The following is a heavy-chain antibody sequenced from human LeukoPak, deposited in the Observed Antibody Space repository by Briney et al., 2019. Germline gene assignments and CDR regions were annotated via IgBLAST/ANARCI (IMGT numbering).Heavy chain of an antibody. Sequence: GGSLRLSCAASGFSFSNHWMNWVRQAPEKGLEWVSTIHGGGDVTYYADSVKGRFTISRDNSRNTLYLQMNSLRAEDTAVYYCAKALSSSFYYFDLGGRGTLVTVSS. V-gene: IGHV3-23*01. CDR1: GFSFSNHW. D-gene: IGHD3-16*02. CDR3: AKALSSSFYYFDL. CDR2: IHGGGDVT. J-gene: IGHJ2*01.